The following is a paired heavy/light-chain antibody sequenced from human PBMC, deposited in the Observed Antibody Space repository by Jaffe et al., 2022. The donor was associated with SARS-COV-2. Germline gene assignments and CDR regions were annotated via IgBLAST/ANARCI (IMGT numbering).Light chain of an antibody. Sequence: DIVMTQSPDSLAVSLGERATINCKSSQSVLYSSNNKNYLAWYQQKPGQPPKVLIYWASTRESGVPDRFSGSGSGTDFTLTISSLQAEDVAVYYCQQYYDNPWTFGQGTKVEIK. V-gene: IGKV4-1*01. CDR3: QQYYDNPWT. CDR1: QSVLYSSNNKNY. J-gene: IGKJ1*01. CDR2: WAS.
Heavy chain of an antibody. J-gene: IGHJ5*02. CDR3: AGLGDSGNPNPKNTANTGWFDP. CDR2: IYPGDSET. V-gene: IGHV5-51*01. D-gene: IGHD5-12*01. Sequence: EVQLVQSGAEVKKPGESLKISCKGSGYSFIRHWIAWVRQMPGKGLEWMGIIYPGDSETRYSPSFQGQVTITADKSINTAYLQLSSLRASDTAIYYCAGLGDSGNPNPKNTANTGWFDPWGQGTLVTVSS. CDR1: GYSFIRHW.